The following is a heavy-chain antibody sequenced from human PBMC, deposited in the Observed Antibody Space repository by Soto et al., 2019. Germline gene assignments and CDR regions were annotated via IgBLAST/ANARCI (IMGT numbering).Heavy chain of an antibody. V-gene: IGHV6-1*01. CDR3: AGVTWFRGMDV. CDR2: THYRSKWSF. J-gene: IGHJ6*02. Sequence: PSQTLSLTCVISGDSVSSDTGAWNWIRQSPSRGLESLGRTHYRSKWSFDYAISVKSRITIDPDTSKNQFSLHLDSLTPEDTAVYYCAGVTWFRGMDVWGQGTPVTVSS. CDR1: GDSVSSDTGA. D-gene: IGHD3-10*01.